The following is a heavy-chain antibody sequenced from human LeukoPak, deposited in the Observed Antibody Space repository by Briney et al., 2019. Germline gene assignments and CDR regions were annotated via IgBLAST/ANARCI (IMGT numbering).Heavy chain of an antibody. Sequence: SETLSLTCAVYGGSFSGYYWSWIRQPPGKGLEWIGEINHSGSTNYNPSLKSRVTISVDTSKNQFSLKLSSVTAADTAVYYCARGGEEGVDSWGQGTLVTVSS. J-gene: IGHJ4*02. D-gene: IGHD1-26*01. V-gene: IGHV4-34*01. CDR1: GGSFSGYY. CDR3: ARGGEEGVDS. CDR2: INHSGST.